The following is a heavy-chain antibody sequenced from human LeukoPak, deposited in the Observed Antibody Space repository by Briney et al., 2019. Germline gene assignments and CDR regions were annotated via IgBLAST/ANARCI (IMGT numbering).Heavy chain of an antibody. J-gene: IGHJ4*02. D-gene: IGHD5-18*01. Sequence: SATLSLTCAVYGGSFSGYYWSWIRQPPGEGLEWIGEINHSGSTNYNPSLKSRVTISVDTSKNQFSLKLSSVTAADTAVYYCARGVKGDSYGYFDYWGQGTLVTVSS. CDR2: INHSGST. V-gene: IGHV4-34*01. CDR1: GGSFSGYY. CDR3: ARGVKGDSYGYFDY.